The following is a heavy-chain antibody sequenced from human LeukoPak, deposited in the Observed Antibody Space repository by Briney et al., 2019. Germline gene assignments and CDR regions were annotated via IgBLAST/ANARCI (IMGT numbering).Heavy chain of an antibody. D-gene: IGHD3-10*01. CDR1: GFTVSSNY. CDR3: ARDMVWGSSPHFDY. CDR2: ISSSSSYI. Sequence: GGSLRLSCAASGFTVSSNYMSWVRQAPGKGLEWVSSISSSSSYIYYADSVKGRFTISRDNAKNSLYLQMSSLRAEDTAVYYCARDMVWGSSPHFDYWGQGSLVTVSS. V-gene: IGHV3-21*01. J-gene: IGHJ4*02.